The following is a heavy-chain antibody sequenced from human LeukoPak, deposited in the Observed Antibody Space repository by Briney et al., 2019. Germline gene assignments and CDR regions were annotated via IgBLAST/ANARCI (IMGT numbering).Heavy chain of an antibody. J-gene: IGHJ4*02. CDR1: GGSISSGGYY. D-gene: IGHD5-24*01. CDR2: IYYSGST. Sequence: SETLSLTCTVSGGSISSGGYYWSWIRQHPGKGLEWIGYIYYSGSTYYNPSLKSRVTISVDTSKNQFSLKLSSVTAADTAVYYCARDPRRGMATIGYWGQGTLVTVSS. CDR3: ARDPRRGMATIGY. V-gene: IGHV4-31*03.